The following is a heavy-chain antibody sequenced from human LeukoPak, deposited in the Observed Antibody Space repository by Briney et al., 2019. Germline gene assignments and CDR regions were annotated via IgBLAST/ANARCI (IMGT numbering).Heavy chain of an antibody. V-gene: IGHV4-4*02. CDR1: GGSISSSNW. D-gene: IGHD3-22*01. CDR3: ASWIRTSYYDSSGYYLDAFDI. CDR2: IYHSGST. Sequence: PSETLSLTCAVSGGSISSSNWWSWVRQPPGKGLEWIGEIYHSGSTNYNPSLKSRVTISVDKSKNQFSLKLSSVTAADTAVYYCASWIRTSYYDSSGYYLDAFDIWGQGTMVTVSS. J-gene: IGHJ3*02.